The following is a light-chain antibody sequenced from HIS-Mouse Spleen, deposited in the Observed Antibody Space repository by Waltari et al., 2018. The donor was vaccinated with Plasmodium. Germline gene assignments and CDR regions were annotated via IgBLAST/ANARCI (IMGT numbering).Light chain of an antibody. CDR3: QQSNNWSFT. V-gene: IGKV3-15*01. CDR2: GAS. CDR1: QSVSSN. J-gene: IGKJ3*01. Sequence: EIVMTQSPATLSVSPGERATLSCRASQSVSSNLAWYQQKPGQAPRLLIYGASTRATGLPAIFIGSCSYSPFPLTLSFLHSSHFALSYCQQSNNWSFTFGPWTQVDIK.